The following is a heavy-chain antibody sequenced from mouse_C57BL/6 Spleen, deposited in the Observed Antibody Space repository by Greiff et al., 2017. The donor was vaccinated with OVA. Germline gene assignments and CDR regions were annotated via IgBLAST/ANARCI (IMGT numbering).Heavy chain of an antibody. Sequence: VQLQQSGAELVMPGASVKLSCKASGYTFTSYWMHWVKQRPGQGLEWIGEIDPSDSYTNYNQKFKGKSTLTVDKSSSTAYMQLSSLTSEDSAVYYCARSRTAAQATGFAYWGQGTLVTVSA. J-gene: IGHJ3*01. D-gene: IGHD3-2*02. V-gene: IGHV1-69*01. CDR2: IDPSDSYT. CDR3: ARSRTAAQATGFAY. CDR1: GYTFTSYW.